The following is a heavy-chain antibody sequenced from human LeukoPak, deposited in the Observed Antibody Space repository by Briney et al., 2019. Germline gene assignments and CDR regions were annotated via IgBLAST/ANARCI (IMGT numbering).Heavy chain of an antibody. CDR2: IYYSGST. J-gene: IGHJ4*02. Sequence: SETLSLTCTVSGGSISSYYWSWIRQPPGKGLEWIGYIYYSGSTNYNPSLKSRVTISVDTSKNQFSLKLSSVTAADTAVYYCASYYYGSGSYDYWGQGTLVTVSS. V-gene: IGHV4-59*01. CDR1: GGSISSYY. D-gene: IGHD3-10*01. CDR3: ASYYYGSGSYDY.